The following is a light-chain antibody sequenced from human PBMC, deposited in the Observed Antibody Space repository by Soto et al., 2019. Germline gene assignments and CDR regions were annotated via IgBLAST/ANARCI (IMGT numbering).Light chain of an antibody. J-gene: IGLJ1*01. V-gene: IGLV2-14*03. CDR3: SAYTVSRTYV. Sequence: QSALTQPASVSGSPGQSITISCTGTSRDVGGYNFVSWHQQHPGKAPKLMIYNVYDRPSGISYRFSGSKSGNTASLTISGLQGEDEADYYCSAYTVSRTYVFGTGTKLTVL. CDR1: SRDVGGYNF. CDR2: NVY.